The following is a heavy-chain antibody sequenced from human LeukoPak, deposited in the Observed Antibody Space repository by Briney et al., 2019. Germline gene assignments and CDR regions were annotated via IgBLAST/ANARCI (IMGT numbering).Heavy chain of an antibody. CDR1: GGSISSSSYY. CDR3: ARQALNRVRGIGY. CDR2: IYYSGST. J-gene: IGHJ4*02. Sequence: PSETLSLTCTVSGGSISSSSYYWAWIRQPPGKGLEWIGSIYYSGSTYYNPSLKSRVTISVDTSKNQFSLKLSSVTAADTAVYYCARQALNRVRGIGYWGQGTLVTVSS. D-gene: IGHD3-10*01. V-gene: IGHV4-39*01.